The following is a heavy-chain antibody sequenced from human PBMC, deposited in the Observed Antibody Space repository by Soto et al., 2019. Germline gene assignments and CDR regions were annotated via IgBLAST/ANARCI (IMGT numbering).Heavy chain of an antibody. Sequence: GASVKVSCKASGGTFSSYTISWVRQAPGQGLEWMGRIIPILGIANYAQKFQGRVTITADKSTSTAYMELSSLRSEDTAVYYCARDQRRKPFDPWGQGTLVTVSS. CDR1: GGTFSSYT. V-gene: IGHV1-69*04. J-gene: IGHJ5*02. D-gene: IGHD1-1*01. CDR3: ARDQRRKPFDP. CDR2: IIPILGIA.